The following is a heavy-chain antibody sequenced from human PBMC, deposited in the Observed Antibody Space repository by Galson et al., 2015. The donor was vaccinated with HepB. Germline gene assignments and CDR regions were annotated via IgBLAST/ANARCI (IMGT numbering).Heavy chain of an antibody. D-gene: IGHD3-22*01. CDR1: GFTFDDYA. CDR2: ISWNSGSI. Sequence: SLRLSCAASGFTFDDYAMHWVRQAPGKGLEWVSGISWNSGSIGYADSVKGRFTISRDNAKNSLYLQMNSLRAEDTALYYCAKGYYYDSSGYYGTFDYWGQGTLVTVSS. CDR3: AKGYYYDSSGYYGTFDY. V-gene: IGHV3-9*01. J-gene: IGHJ4*02.